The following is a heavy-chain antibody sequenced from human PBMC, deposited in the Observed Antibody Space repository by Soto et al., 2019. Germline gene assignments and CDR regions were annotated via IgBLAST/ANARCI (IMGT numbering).Heavy chain of an antibody. V-gene: IGHV4-30-4*01. D-gene: IGHD1-26*01. J-gene: IGHJ4*02. Sequence: SETLSLTCTVCGGSISSGYYYWSWIRQPPGKGLEWIGYIYYIGSTYYNPSLKSRVTISVDTSKNQFSLKLSSVTAADTAVYYCARVPSRSGFVDYWGQRTLVTVSS. CDR1: GGSISSGYYY. CDR3: ARVPSRSGFVDY. CDR2: IYYIGST.